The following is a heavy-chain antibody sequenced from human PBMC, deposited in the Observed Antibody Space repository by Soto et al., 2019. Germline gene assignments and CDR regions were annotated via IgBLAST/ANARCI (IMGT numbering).Heavy chain of an antibody. D-gene: IGHD3-10*01. Sequence: GGSLRLSCAASGFTFSSYWMSWVHQAPGKGLEWVANIKQDGSEKYYVDSVKGRFTISRDNAKNSLYLQMNSLRAEDTAVYYCARDPGDRGLGRYMDGWGKGTTGTVSS. CDR3: ARDPGDRGLGRYMDG. J-gene: IGHJ6*03. CDR2: IKQDGSEK. CDR1: GFTFSSYW. V-gene: IGHV3-7*03.